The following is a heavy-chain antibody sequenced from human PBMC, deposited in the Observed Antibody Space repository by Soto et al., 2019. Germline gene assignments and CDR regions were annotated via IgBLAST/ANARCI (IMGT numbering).Heavy chain of an antibody. Sequence: PGESLKISCKGSGYSFTSYWIGWVRQMPGKGLEWMGIIYPGDSDTRYSPSFQGQVTISADKSISTAYLQWSSLKASDTAMYYCATASETIHIDTIGEFDYWGQGTLVTVSS. J-gene: IGHJ4*02. D-gene: IGHD1-1*01. V-gene: IGHV5-51*01. CDR3: ATASETIHIDTIGEFDY. CDR1: GYSFTSYW. CDR2: IYPGDSDT.